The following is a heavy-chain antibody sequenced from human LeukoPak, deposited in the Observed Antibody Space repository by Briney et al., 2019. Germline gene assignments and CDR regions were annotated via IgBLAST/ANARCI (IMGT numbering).Heavy chain of an antibody. D-gene: IGHD1-26*01. Sequence: GRSLRLSCAASGFTFSSSGMHWVRQAPGKGLDWVTLISYDGSNKYYADSVKGRFTISRDNSKNTLYLQMNSLRAEDTAVFYCARAIVGATTRSFDYWGQGTLVTVSS. CDR3: ARAIVGATTRSFDY. V-gene: IGHV3-30*03. CDR2: ISYDGSNK. J-gene: IGHJ4*02. CDR1: GFTFSSSG.